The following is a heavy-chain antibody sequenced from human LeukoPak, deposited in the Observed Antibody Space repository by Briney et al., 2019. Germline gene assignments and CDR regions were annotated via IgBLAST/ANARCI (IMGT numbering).Heavy chain of an antibody. V-gene: IGHV3-9*01. CDR1: GFTFDDYA. CDR2: ISWNSGSI. J-gene: IGHJ6*02. CDR3: AKGDTAMVTGYYYGMDV. Sequence: GGSLRLSCAASGFTFDDYAMHWVRQAPGKGLEWVSGISWNSGSIGYADSVKGRFTISRDNAKNSLYLQMNSLRAEDTALYYCAKGDTAMVTGYYYGMDVWGQGTTVTVSS. D-gene: IGHD5-18*01.